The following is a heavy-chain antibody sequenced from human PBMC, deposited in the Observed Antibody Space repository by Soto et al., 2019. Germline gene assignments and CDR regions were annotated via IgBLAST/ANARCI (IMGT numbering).Heavy chain of an antibody. CDR2: NIPFSGTA. V-gene: IGHV1-69*06. CDR1: GGTFTSFV. CDR3: ARTYYYERPFGNQYYGMDV. J-gene: IGHJ6*02. Sequence: QEQLVQSGTDVKKPGSSVKVSCKASGGTFTSFVFSWVRQAPGHRLEWMGGNIPFSGTANYAQKFQGGVTITADKSSSTFYRELSGLRSEDTAMYYCARTYYYERPFGNQYYGMDVWGQGTTVTVAS. D-gene: IGHD3-22*01.